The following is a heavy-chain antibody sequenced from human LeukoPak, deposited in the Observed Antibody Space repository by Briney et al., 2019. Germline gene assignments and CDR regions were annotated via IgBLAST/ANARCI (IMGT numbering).Heavy chain of an antibody. Sequence: PGGSLRLSCAASGFTFSSYAMSWVRQAPGKGLEWVSAISGSGGSTYYADSVKGRFTISRDNSKNTLYLQMNSLRAEDTAVYYCAKRPLIVVVPAASLPVDYWGQGTLVTVSS. J-gene: IGHJ4*02. D-gene: IGHD2-2*01. CDR1: GFTFSSYA. CDR2: ISGSGGST. CDR3: AKRPLIVVVPAASLPVDY. V-gene: IGHV3-23*01.